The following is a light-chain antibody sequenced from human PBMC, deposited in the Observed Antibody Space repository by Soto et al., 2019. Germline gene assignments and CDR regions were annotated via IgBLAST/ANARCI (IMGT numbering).Light chain of an antibody. V-gene: IGKV3-20*01. J-gene: IGKJ4*01. CDR1: QPIDRKF. Sequence: EVVLTQSPGTLSLSPGERSTISCRASQPIDRKFLAWYQQKPGQAPRLLIHGASTRATGVPDRFSGSGSERDFSLTISSLVPEDFAVYFCQCFDASLFTFGGGTKVEIK. CDR3: QCFDASLFT. CDR2: GAS.